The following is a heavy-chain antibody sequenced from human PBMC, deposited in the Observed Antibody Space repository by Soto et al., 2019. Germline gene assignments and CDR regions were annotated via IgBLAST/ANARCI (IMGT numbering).Heavy chain of an antibody. CDR2: INAGNGNT. CDR3: ARVVTRHAFDI. D-gene: IGHD4-4*01. CDR1: GFTFTSYA. J-gene: IGHJ3*02. Sequence: GASVKVSCKASGFTFTSYAMHWVRQAPGQRLEWMGWINAGNGNTKYSQKFQGRVTITRDTSASTAYMELSSLRSEDTAVYYCARVVTRHAFDIWGQGTMVTVSS. V-gene: IGHV1-3*01.